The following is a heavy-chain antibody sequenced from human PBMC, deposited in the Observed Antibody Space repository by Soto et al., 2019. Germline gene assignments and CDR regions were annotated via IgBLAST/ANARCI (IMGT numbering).Heavy chain of an antibody. J-gene: IGHJ4*02. CDR2: IAVGSGYT. D-gene: IGHD2-8*01. CDR3: AADATAWQQMVPSDY. CDR1: GFTFTSSA. V-gene: IGHV1-58*01. Sequence: QMQLEQSGPEVKKPGTSVKVSCKASGFTFTSSAFQWVRQARGQRLEWIGWIAVGSGYTNYAQRFQDRVTLTRDMSTATTYVELSRLTSEDTAIYYCAADATAWQQMVPSDYWGQGTLVTVSS.